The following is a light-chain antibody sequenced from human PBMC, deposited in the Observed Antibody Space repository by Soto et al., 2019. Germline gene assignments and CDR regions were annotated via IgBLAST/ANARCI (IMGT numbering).Light chain of an antibody. J-gene: IGLJ1*01. CDR2: EVS. CDR3: GSYTSTCTPFV. CDR1: SSDIGGYKY. Sequence: QSALTQPASVSGSPGQSITISCTGTSSDIGGYKYVSWYQQQPGKAPKLMIYEVSNRPSGVSSRFSGSKSGNTASLTISGLQAEDEADYYCGSYTSTCTPFVFGTGTKVTVL. V-gene: IGLV2-14*01.